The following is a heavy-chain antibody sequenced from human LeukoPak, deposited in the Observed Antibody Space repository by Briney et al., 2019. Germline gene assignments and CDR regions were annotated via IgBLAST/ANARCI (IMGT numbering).Heavy chain of an antibody. CDR3: ARVKRHGSGSYH. D-gene: IGHD3-10*01. CDR1: GGSISSYY. CDR2: MYYSGST. Sequence: SETLSLTCSVSGGSISSYYWSWIRQPPGKGLEWIGYMYYSGSTNYNPSLKSRVTISVDTSKNQFSLKLSPVTAADTAVYYCARVKRHGSGSYHWGQGTLVTVSS. J-gene: IGHJ4*02. V-gene: IGHV4-59*12.